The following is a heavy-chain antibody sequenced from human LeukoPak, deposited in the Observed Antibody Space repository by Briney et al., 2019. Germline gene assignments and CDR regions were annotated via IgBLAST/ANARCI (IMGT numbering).Heavy chain of an antibody. CDR3: AREFDLYGDY. J-gene: IGHJ4*02. Sequence: ASVKVSCKASGCTFTSFSMHWVRQAPGQGLEWMGIINPSGGSTTYAQKFQGRVTMTRDTSTSTVYMELSSLRSEDTDVYYCAREFDLYGDYWGQGTLVTVSS. D-gene: IGHD3-9*01. V-gene: IGHV1-46*01. CDR2: INPSGGST. CDR1: GCTFTSFS.